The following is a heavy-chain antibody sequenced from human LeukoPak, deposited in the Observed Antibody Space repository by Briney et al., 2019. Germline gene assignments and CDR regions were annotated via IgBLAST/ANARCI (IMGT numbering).Heavy chain of an antibody. J-gene: IGHJ4*02. D-gene: IGHD3-22*01. Sequence: GGSLRLSCAASGFTFSSYGMHWVRQAPGKGLEWVAVISYDGSNKYYADSVKGRFTISRDNSKNTLYLQTNSLRAEDTAVYYCAKSYYGSSGYYFNDYWGQGTLVTVSS. CDR2: ISYDGSNK. V-gene: IGHV3-30*18. CDR1: GFTFSSYG. CDR3: AKSYYGSSGYYFNDY.